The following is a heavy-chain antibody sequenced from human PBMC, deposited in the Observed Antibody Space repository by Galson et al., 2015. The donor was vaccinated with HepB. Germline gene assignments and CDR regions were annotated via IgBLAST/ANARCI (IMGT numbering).Heavy chain of an antibody. J-gene: IGHJ4*02. CDR1: GFTFSSYS. CDR3: ARAKTMVRGVIGNFDY. Sequence: SLRLSCAASGFTFSSYSMNWVRQAPGKGLEWVSSISSSSSYIYYADSVKGRFTISRDNAKNSLYLQMNSLRAEDTAVYYCARAKTMVRGVIGNFDYWGQGTLVTVSS. CDR2: ISSSSSYI. D-gene: IGHD3-10*01. V-gene: IGHV3-21*01.